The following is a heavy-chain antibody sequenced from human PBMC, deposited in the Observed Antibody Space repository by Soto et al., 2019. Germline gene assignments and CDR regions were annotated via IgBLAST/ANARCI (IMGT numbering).Heavy chain of an antibody. CDR3: ARASTLGIGAFDI. CDR2: IWYDGSNK. J-gene: IGHJ3*02. D-gene: IGHD7-27*01. Sequence: GGSLRLSCAASGFTFSSYGMHWVRQAPGKGLEWVAVIWYDGSNKYYADSVKGRFTISRDNSKNTLYLQMNSLRAEDMAVYYCARASTLGIGAFDIWGQGTMVTVSS. CDR1: GFTFSSYG. V-gene: IGHV3-33*08.